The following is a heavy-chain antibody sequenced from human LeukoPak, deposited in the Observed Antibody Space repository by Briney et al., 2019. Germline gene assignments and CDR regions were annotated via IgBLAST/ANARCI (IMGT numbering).Heavy chain of an antibody. Sequence: GGSLRLSCAASGFTFSSYWMSWVRQAPGKGLEWVANIKQDGSEKYYLVSVKGRFTISRDNAKNSLYLQMNSLRAEDMAVYYCASWKSLAFDYWGQGTLVTVSS. V-gene: IGHV3-7*01. CDR1: GFTFSSYW. D-gene: IGHD1-1*01. CDR3: ASWKSLAFDY. CDR2: IKQDGSEK. J-gene: IGHJ4*02.